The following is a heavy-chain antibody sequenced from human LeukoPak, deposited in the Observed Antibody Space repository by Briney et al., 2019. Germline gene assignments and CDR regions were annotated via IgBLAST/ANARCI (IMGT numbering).Heavy chain of an antibody. J-gene: IGHJ4*02. CDR2: IIPIFGTA. CDR3: GRKAGDCGGGSCYSIDY. V-gene: IGHV1-69*05. D-gene: IGHD2-15*01. CDR1: GGTFSSYA. Sequence: SSVKVSCKASGGTFSSYAISWVRQAPGQGLEWMGGIIPIFGTANYAQKFQGRVTITTDESTSTAYMEVSSLRSEDTAVYYCGRKAGDCGGGSCYSIDYWGQGTLVTVSS.